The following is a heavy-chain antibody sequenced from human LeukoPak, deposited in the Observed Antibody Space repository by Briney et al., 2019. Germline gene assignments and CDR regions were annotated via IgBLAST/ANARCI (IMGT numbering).Heavy chain of an antibody. CDR3: TRDVTATPVY. CDR1: DFSISCYW. V-gene: IGHV3-74*01. Sequence: SCAASDFSISCYWVHWGRQRPEKLLVWVSRINSDGSSTTYADSVKGRFTISRGNAKNTLYLQMNSLRVEDTAVYYRTRDVTATPVYWGQGTLVTVSS. CDR2: INSDGSST. J-gene: IGHJ4*02. D-gene: IGHD2-15*01.